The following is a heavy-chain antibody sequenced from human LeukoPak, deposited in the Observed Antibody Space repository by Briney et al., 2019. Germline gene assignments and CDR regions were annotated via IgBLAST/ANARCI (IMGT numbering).Heavy chain of an antibody. CDR1: GGSMRSDSSF. J-gene: IGHJ5*02. V-gene: IGHV4-61*02. Sequence: PSETLSLTCSVSGGSMRSDSSFWSWIRQPAGKGLEWIGRIYATGNTNYNPSLERRVTISVDRSKNQFSLELTSVTAADTAVYYCARELGSDYGGYSPWGQGTLVTVSS. CDR2: IYATGNT. D-gene: IGHD4-23*01. CDR3: ARELGSDYGGYSP.